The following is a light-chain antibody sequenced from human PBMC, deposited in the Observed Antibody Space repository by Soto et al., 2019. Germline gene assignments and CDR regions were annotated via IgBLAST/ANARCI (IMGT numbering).Light chain of an antibody. CDR2: GVT. J-gene: IGLJ1*01. CDR1: HNDIGTYDY. CDR3: RSFTSNRIYV. Sequence: QYVLTQPTSVSGSPGQSITISCTGNHNDIGTYDYVSWYQQHPGRAPRLLIYGVTTRPSGISDRFSASKSGLTASLTISGLQPEDEADYYCRSFTSNRIYVFGPGTKVTVL. V-gene: IGLV2-14*03.